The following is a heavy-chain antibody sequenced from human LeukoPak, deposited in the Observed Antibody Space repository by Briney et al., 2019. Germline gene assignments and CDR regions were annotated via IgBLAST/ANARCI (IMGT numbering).Heavy chain of an antibody. D-gene: IGHD2-15*01. Sequence: GGSLRLSCAASGFTFSSYGMHWVRRAPGRGLEWVAFIRYDGSNKYYADSVKGRFTISRDNSKNTLYLQMNSLRAEDTAAYYCAKDLGYCSGNSCYSFDYWGQGTLVTVSS. CDR1: GFTFSSYG. V-gene: IGHV3-30*02. CDR2: IRYDGSNK. CDR3: AKDLGYCSGNSCYSFDY. J-gene: IGHJ4*02.